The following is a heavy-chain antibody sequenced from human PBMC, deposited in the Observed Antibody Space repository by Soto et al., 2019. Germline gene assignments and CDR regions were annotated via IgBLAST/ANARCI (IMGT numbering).Heavy chain of an antibody. CDR3: ARPQYDSTTFYQFIDY. D-gene: IGHD3-22*01. J-gene: IGHJ4*02. Sequence: SETLALTCAVYEESFSAYYWSWIRQPPGKGLEWIGEIFHGGSTNYSPSLKSRVTISVDTSKNHFSLELSSVTAADTAVYYCARPQYDSTTFYQFIDYSGQVTLATV. CDR1: EESFSAYY. CDR2: IFHGGST. V-gene: IGHV4-34*12.